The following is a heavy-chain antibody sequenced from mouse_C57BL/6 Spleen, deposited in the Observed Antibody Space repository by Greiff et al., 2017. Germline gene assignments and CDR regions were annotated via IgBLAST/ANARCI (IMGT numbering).Heavy chain of an antibody. CDR2: IHPNSGST. D-gene: IGHD1-1*01. Sequence: QVQLQQSGAELVKPGASVKLSCKASGYTFTSYWMHWVKQRPGQGLEWIGMIHPNSGSTNYNEKFKSKATLTVDKSSSTAYMQLSSLTSEDSAVYYCARLFDYYGSSYGGFDYWGQGTTLTVSS. CDR1: GYTFTSYW. J-gene: IGHJ2*01. CDR3: ARLFDYYGSSYGGFDY. V-gene: IGHV1-64*01.